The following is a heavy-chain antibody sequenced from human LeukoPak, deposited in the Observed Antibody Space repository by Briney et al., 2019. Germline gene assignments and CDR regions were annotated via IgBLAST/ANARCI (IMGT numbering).Heavy chain of an antibody. Sequence: GASVKVSCKASGYTFTSYYMHWVRQAPGQGLEWMGIINPSGGSTSYAQKFQGRVTMTRDMSTSTVYMELSSLRSGDTAVYYCARESRGSGYSYGYSGTLDYWGQGTLVTVSS. D-gene: IGHD5-18*01. J-gene: IGHJ4*02. CDR1: GYTFTSYY. CDR3: ARESRGSGYSYGYSGTLDY. V-gene: IGHV1-46*01. CDR2: INPSGGST.